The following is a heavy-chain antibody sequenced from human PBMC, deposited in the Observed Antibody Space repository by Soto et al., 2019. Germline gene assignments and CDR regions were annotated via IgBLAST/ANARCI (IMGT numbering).Heavy chain of an antibody. V-gene: IGHV3-30*04. CDR2: ISFDGRVT. CDR1: GFTFNSLS. J-gene: IGHJ4*02. Sequence: QVHLVESGGGMVQPGTSLRLSCTASGFTFNSLSLHWVRQRPDKGLEWVAVISFDGRVTYYADFVKGRFTVSRDNSKNTIYLQVNSLRAEDTAVYYCAREPYGDSQYFDDWGQGTLVTVSS. CDR3: AREPYGDSQYFDD. D-gene: IGHD2-21*02.